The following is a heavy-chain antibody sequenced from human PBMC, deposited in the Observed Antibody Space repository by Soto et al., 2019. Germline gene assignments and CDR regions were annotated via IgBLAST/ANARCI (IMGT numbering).Heavy chain of an antibody. J-gene: IGHJ4*02. CDR1: GYTFIEYY. V-gene: IGHV1-46*01. Sequence: QVQLVQSGAEVKKPGASVKVSCEASGYTFIEYYIHWVRQAPGQGLEWMGIINLRGGTTNYAQKFRGRVTMTRDTSTSTVYMELNSLRSEDTDVYYCARGPDYSDVPLWDYWGQGTLVTVSS. D-gene: IGHD4-17*01. CDR2: INLRGGTT. CDR3: ARGPDYSDVPLWDY.